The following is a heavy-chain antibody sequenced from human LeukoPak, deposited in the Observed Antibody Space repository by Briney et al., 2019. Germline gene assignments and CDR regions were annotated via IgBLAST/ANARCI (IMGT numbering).Heavy chain of an antibody. J-gene: IGHJ3*02. Sequence: SETLSLTCTVSGGSISNYYWSWIRQPPGKGLEWIGYIHYSGSTNYNSSLKSRVTISVDTSKNQFSLKLSSVTAADTAVYFCARGPYSYDSSGAFDIWGQGTMVTVSS. CDR2: IHYSGST. V-gene: IGHV4-59*08. CDR3: ARGPYSYDSSGAFDI. CDR1: GGSISNYY. D-gene: IGHD3-22*01.